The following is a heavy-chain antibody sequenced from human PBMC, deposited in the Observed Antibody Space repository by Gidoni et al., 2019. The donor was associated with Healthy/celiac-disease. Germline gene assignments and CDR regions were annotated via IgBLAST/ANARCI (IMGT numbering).Heavy chain of an antibody. CDR2: IYYSGST. V-gene: IGHV4-31*03. D-gene: IGHD2-2*01. CDR3: ARDRDCSSTSCYASDGMDV. CDR1: GGSISSGGYY. Sequence: QVQLQESGPGLVKPSQTLSLTCTVSGGSISSGGYYWSWIRQHPGKGLEWIGYIYYSGSTYYNPSLKSRVTISVDTSKNQFSLKLSSVTAADTAVYYCARDRDCSSTSCYASDGMDVWGQGTTVTVSS. J-gene: IGHJ6*02.